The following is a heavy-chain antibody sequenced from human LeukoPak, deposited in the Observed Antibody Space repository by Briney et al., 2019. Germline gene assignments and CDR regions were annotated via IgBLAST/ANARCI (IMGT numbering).Heavy chain of an antibody. CDR1: GGSISSSSYY. J-gene: IGHJ4*02. CDR2: IYYTGST. Sequence: SETLSLTCTVSGGSISSSSYYWGWIRQPPGKGLEWIGSIYYTGSTYYNPSLKSRVTISIDTSKNQFSLKLSSVTAADTAVYYCMVVAATGVVYWGQGTLVTVSS. CDR3: MVVAATGVVY. V-gene: IGHV4-39*07. D-gene: IGHD2-15*01.